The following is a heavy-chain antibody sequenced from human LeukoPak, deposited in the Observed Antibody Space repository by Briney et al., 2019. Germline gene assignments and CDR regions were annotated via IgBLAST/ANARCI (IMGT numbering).Heavy chain of an antibody. D-gene: IGHD6-13*01. Sequence: ASVNVSCKASGYTFTSYGISWVRQAPGQGLEWMGWISAYGGNTNYAQKLQGRVTMTTDTSASTAYMELRSLRSDDTAVYYCARVRRQLVQVYFQHWGQGTLVTVSS. CDR3: ARVRRQLVQVYFQH. J-gene: IGHJ1*01. CDR1: GYTFTSYG. V-gene: IGHV1-18*01. CDR2: ISAYGGNT.